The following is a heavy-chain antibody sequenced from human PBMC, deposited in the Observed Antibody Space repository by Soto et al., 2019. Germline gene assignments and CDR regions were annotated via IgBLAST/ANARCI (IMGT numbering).Heavy chain of an antibody. J-gene: IGHJ6*03. Sequence: SETLSLTCTVSGGSISSYYWSWIRQPPGKGLEWIGYIYYSGSTNYNPSLKSRVTISVDTSKNQFSLKLSSVTAADTAVYYCASLPPETIFGVVAKMGYMDVWGKGTTVTVSS. CDR1: GGSISSYY. CDR2: IYYSGST. V-gene: IGHV4-59*01. CDR3: ASLPPETIFGVVAKMGYMDV. D-gene: IGHD3-3*01.